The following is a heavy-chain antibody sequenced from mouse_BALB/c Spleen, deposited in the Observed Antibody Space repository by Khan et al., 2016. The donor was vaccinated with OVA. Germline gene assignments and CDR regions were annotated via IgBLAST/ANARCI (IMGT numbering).Heavy chain of an antibody. J-gene: IGHJ2*01. D-gene: IGHD1-1*01. V-gene: IGHV1-20*02. CDR3: ARKNGSDFDY. Sequence: VQLQQSGPELVKPGASVKISCTASSYSFTGYFMNWVMQSHGKSLEWIGRINPHIGEAFYNQKFKGKATLTVDESSSTAHMELRSLASEDSAVYYCARKNGSDFDYWGQGTTLTVSS. CDR1: SYSFTGYF. CDR2: INPHIGEA.